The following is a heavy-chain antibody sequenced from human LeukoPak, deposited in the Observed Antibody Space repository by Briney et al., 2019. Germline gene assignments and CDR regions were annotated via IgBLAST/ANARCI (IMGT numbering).Heavy chain of an antibody. Sequence: SETLSLTCTVSGGAISSGSYYWSWIRQPAGKGLEWIGRIYTSGSTNYNPSLKSRVTISVDTSKNQFSLKLSSVTAADTAVYYCARAVTTVTTNYYYYMDVWGKGTTVTVSS. V-gene: IGHV4-61*02. J-gene: IGHJ6*03. CDR1: GGAISSGSYY. CDR3: ARAVTTVTTNYYYYMDV. D-gene: IGHD4-11*01. CDR2: IYTSGST.